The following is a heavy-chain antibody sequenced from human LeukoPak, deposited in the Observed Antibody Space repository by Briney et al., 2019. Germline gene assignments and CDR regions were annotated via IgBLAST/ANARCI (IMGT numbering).Heavy chain of an antibody. CDR3: ARQEARNYYYEGLDY. Sequence: GGSLRLSCVASGFSFKNYAIHWVRQAPGKGLEWVALISYNGGRKDYADSVKGRFTIDRDNSKNTVYLQMNSLRPDNTAIYFCARQEARNYYYEGLDYWGQGNLVTVSS. CDR1: GFSFKNYA. V-gene: IGHV3-30*04. J-gene: IGHJ4*02. CDR2: ISYNGGRK. D-gene: IGHD3-22*01.